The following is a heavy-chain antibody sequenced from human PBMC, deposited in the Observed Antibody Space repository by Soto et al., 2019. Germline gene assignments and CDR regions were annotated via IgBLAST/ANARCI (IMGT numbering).Heavy chain of an antibody. V-gene: IGHV4-34*01. CDR3: ASFLYYYDSSGNGYYFDY. J-gene: IGHJ4*02. CDR2: INHSGST. Sequence: SETLSLTCAVYGGSFSGYYWSWIRQPPGKGLEWIGEINHSGSTNYNPSLKSRVTISVDTSKNQFSLKLSSVTAADTAVYYCASFLYYYDSSGNGYYFDYWGQGTLVTVSS. CDR1: GGSFSGYY. D-gene: IGHD3-22*01.